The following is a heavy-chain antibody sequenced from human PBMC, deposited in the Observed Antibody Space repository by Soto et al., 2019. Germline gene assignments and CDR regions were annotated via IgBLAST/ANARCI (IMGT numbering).Heavy chain of an antibody. CDR3: ARGTYYYDSSRYYSR. J-gene: IGHJ4*02. CDR1: GFPFSSYS. Sequence: GGSMRLSCAASGFPFSSYSMNWVRPAPGKGLEWVSSISSSSSYIYYADSVKGRFAISRDNAKNSLYLQMNSLRAEDTAVYYCARGTYYYDSSRYYSRWGQGTLVTVSS. D-gene: IGHD3-22*01. V-gene: IGHV3-21*01. CDR2: ISSSSSYI.